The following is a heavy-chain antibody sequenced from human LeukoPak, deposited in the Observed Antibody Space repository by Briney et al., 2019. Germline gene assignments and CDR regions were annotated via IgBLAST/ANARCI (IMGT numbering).Heavy chain of an antibody. Sequence: PGGSLRLSCSASGFTFSSYAMHWVRQAPGKGLEYVSTISSNGFSTYYADSVKGRFTISRDDSKNTLYLQMSSLRAEDTAVYYCVKDRGGCNYGLGYFDCWGQGTLVTVSS. J-gene: IGHJ4*02. CDR3: VKDRGGCNYGLGYFDC. V-gene: IGHV3-64D*06. CDR2: ISSNGFST. D-gene: IGHD3-10*01. CDR1: GFTFSSYA.